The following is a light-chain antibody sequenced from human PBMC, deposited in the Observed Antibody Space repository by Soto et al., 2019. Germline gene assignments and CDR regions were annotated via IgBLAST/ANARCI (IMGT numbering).Light chain of an antibody. V-gene: IGLV2-8*01. CDR2: EVS. J-gene: IGLJ2*01. CDR1: SSDVGGYNY. Sequence: QSVLPQPPPTSGSPGQSVNISCTGTSSDVGGYNYVSWYQQHPGKAPKLMIYEVSKRPTGVPDRFSASKSGKTASLTVSGLQAEDEADYYCSSYAGTNNFVVFGGGTQLTVL. CDR3: SSYAGTNNFVV.